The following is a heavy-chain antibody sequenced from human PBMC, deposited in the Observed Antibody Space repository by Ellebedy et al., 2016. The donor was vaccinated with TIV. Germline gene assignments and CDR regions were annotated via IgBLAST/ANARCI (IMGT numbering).Heavy chain of an antibody. CDR3: AKDRGDFAYGMDV. J-gene: IGHJ6*02. CDR1: GFTFSSYT. Sequence: PGGSLRLSCAASGFTFSSYTMSRVRQAPGKRLEWVSAISGSGGSTYYADSVRGRFTISRDNSKNTLYLQMNSLRAEDTAVYYCAKDRGDFAYGMDVWGQGTTVTVSS. V-gene: IGHV3-23*01. D-gene: IGHD3-10*01. CDR2: ISGSGGST.